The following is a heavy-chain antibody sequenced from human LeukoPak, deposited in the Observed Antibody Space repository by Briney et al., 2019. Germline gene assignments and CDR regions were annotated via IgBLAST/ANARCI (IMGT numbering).Heavy chain of an antibody. V-gene: IGHV4-59*11. Sequence: SETLSLTCTVSGGSISSHYWSWIRQPPGKGLEWIGYIYYSGSTNNNPSLKSRATISVDTSKNQFSLKLTSVTATDTAVYYCARESSGSGAFDIWGQGTLVTVSS. CDR1: GGSISSHY. CDR3: ARESSGSGAFDI. D-gene: IGHD3-10*01. CDR2: IYYSGST. J-gene: IGHJ3*02.